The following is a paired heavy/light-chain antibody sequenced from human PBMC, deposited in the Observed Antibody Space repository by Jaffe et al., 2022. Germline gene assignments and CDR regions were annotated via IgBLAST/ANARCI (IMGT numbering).Heavy chain of an antibody. CDR1: GFTFGDYA. J-gene: IGHJ4*02. Sequence: EVQLVESGGGLVQPGRSLRLSCTASGFTFGDYAMSWVRQAPGKGLEWVGFIRSKAYGGTTEYAASVKGRFTISRDDSKSIAYLQMNSLKTEDTAVYYCTRYPRWPYYYDSSGYWVDYWGQGTLVTVSS. CDR2: IRSKAYGGTT. CDR3: TRYPRWPYYYDSSGYWVDY. V-gene: IGHV3-49*04. D-gene: IGHD3-22*01.
Light chain of an antibody. CDR3: QQYYSTPST. J-gene: IGKJ3*01. CDR2: WAS. CDR1: QSVLYSSNNKNY. Sequence: DIVMTQSPDSLAVSLGERATINCKSSQSVLYSSNNKNYLAWYQQKPGQPPKLLIYWASTRESGVPDRFSGSGSGTDFTLTISSLQAEDVAVYYCQQYYSTPSTFGPGTKVDIK. V-gene: IGKV4-1*01.